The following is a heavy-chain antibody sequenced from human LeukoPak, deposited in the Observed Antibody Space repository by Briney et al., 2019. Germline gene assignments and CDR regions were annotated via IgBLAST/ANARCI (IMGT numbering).Heavy chain of an antibody. J-gene: IGHJ3*02. D-gene: IGHD3-22*01. CDR1: GGSFSGYY. V-gene: IGHV4-59*08. CDR2: IYNTEIT. Sequence: SETLSLTCAVYGGSFSGYYWSWIRQPPGKGLEWIGYIYNTEITNYNPSLKSRVTISVDTSKNQFSLKLRSVTAADTAVYYCARLGGYPLSAFDIWGQGTMVTDSS. CDR3: ARLGGYPLSAFDI.